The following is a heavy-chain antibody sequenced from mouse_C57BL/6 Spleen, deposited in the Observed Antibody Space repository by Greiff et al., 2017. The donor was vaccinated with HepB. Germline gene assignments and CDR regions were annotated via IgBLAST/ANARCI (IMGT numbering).Heavy chain of an antibody. V-gene: IGHV1-50*01. D-gene: IGHD4-1*01. Sequence: VQLQQSGAELVKPGASVKLSCKASGYTFTSYWMQWVKQRPGQGLEWIGEIDPSDSYTNYNQKFKGKATLTVDTSSSTAYMQLSSLTSEDSAVYYCARRLASGTRGYFDYWGQGTTLTVSS. J-gene: IGHJ2*01. CDR1: GYTFTSYW. CDR3: ARRLASGTRGYFDY. CDR2: IDPSDSYT.